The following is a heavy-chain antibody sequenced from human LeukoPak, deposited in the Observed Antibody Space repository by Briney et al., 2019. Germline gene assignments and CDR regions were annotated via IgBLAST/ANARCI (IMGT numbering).Heavy chain of an antibody. CDR2: ISYDGSNK. Sequence: PGGSLRLSCATSGFTFSNYGMHWVRQAPGKGLEWVAVISYDGSNKYYADSVKGRFTISRDNSKNTLYLQMNSLRPGDAAVYYCANLPLWGQGTLVTVSS. CDR1: GFTFSNYG. CDR3: ANLPL. V-gene: IGHV3-30*18. J-gene: IGHJ4*02.